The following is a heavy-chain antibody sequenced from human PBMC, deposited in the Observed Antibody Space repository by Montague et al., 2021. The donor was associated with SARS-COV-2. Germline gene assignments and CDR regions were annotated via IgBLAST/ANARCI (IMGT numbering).Heavy chain of an antibody. Sequence: TLSLTCTVSGGSISSGDHYWSWIRQPPGKGLEWIGYIYYSGTTXYXXXXKXRVTISVDTSKNQFSLKLSSVTAADTAVYYCVRVQGITMIAGVIGGFDIWGQGTMVAVSS. V-gene: IGHV4-31*03. CDR3: VRVQGITMIAGVIGGFDI. D-gene: IGHD3-22*01. CDR1: GGSISSGDHY. CDR2: IYYSGTT. J-gene: IGHJ3*02.